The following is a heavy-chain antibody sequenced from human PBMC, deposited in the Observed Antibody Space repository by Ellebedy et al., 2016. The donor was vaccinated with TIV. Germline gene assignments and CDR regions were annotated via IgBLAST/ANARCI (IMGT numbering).Heavy chain of an antibody. CDR1: GGSISNYY. D-gene: IGHD6-13*01. CDR2: FYYSGTT. CDR3: ARHLLALGPFDY. J-gene: IGHJ4*02. V-gene: IGHV4-59*08. Sequence: SETLSLTCTVSGGSISNYYWSWIRQPPGKGLEWIGYFYYSGTTNYNPSLKSRVTISVDTSKIQFSLKLSSVTAADTAVYYCARHLLALGPFDYWGQGTLVTVSS.